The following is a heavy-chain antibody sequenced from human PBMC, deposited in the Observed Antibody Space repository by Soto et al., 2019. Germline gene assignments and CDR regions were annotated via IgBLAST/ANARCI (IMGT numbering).Heavy chain of an antibody. D-gene: IGHD6-19*01. Sequence: SQTLSLTCAISGDSVSSNSAAWNWIRQSPSRGLEWLGRTYYRSKWYNDYAVSVKSRITINPDTSKNQFSLKVTSVTAADTGLYYCARRHIAVSGKDHWFDPWGQGTQVTVSS. CDR3: ARRHIAVSGKDHWFDP. V-gene: IGHV6-1*01. J-gene: IGHJ5*01. CDR1: GDSVSSNSAA. CDR2: TYYRSKWYN.